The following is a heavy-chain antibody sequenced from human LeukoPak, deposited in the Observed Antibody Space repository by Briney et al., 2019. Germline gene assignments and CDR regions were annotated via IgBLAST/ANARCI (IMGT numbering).Heavy chain of an antibody. CDR1: GYTFTSYD. V-gene: IGHV1-8*01. Sequence: GASVKVSCKASGYTFTSYDINWVRQATGQGLEWMGWMNPNSGNTGYAQKFQDRVTMTRNTSISTAYMELSSLRSEDTAVYYCARGLTMVRGVIIPYWGQGTLVTVSS. J-gene: IGHJ4*02. CDR2: MNPNSGNT. CDR3: ARGLTMVRGVIIPY. D-gene: IGHD3-10*01.